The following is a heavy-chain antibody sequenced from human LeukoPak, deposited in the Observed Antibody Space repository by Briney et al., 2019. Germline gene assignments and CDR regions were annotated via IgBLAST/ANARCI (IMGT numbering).Heavy chain of an antibody. D-gene: IGHD6-19*01. CDR3: ARIDIAVAGIFDY. V-gene: IGHV3-7*01. J-gene: IGHJ4*02. CDR1: GFTFTSYW. CDR2: IKQDGSEK. Sequence: GGSLRLSCAASGFTFTSYWLSSVHQAPGKGLEWVANIKQDGSEKDYVDSVKGRFTISRDNAKNSLYLQMNCLRAEDTGVYYCARIDIAVAGIFDYWGQGTLVTVSS.